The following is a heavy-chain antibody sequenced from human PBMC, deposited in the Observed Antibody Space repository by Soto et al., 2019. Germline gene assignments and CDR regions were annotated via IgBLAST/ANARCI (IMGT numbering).Heavy chain of an antibody. CDR2: IKQDGSER. D-gene: IGHD4-17*01. CDR3: ATVTTWKFYYYYMDV. CDR1: EFTFTTYW. J-gene: IGHJ6*03. Sequence: GGSLRLSCAASEFTFTTYWMNWVRQAPGKGLEWVANIKQDGSERYYADFVKGRFTISRDNAKNSLFLQMSRLRAEDSAVYYCATVTTWKFYYYYMDVWGKGTTVTVAS. V-gene: IGHV3-7*01.